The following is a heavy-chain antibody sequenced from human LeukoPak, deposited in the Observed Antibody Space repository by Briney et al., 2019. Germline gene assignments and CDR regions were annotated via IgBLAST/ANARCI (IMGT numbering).Heavy chain of an antibody. D-gene: IGHD4-23*01. J-gene: IGHJ4*02. V-gene: IGHV3-23*01. CDR1: GFTISSDA. CDR2: ISVSGGST. CDR3: AKSTPYVVVTRCYFDY. Sequence: GGSLRLSCAASGFTISSDAMSWVCQAPGRGLGWGSAISVSGGSTSYADPAKGRFTISRDNSKNTLYLQMNSLRGEDTAVYYCAKSTPYVVVTRCYFDYWGQGTLVTVSS.